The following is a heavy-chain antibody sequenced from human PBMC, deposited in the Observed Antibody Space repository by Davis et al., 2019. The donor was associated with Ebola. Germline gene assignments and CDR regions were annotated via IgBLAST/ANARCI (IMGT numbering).Heavy chain of an antibody. CDR1: GGSFSGYY. Sequence: MPSETLSLTCTVYGGSFSGYYRSCIRQLPGKGLEWIGAINHSGSTNYNTSLKSRVTISVDKSKNQFALKLSSVTAADTAVYYCAGLYYYDSSGGVDYWGQGTLVTVSS. D-gene: IGHD3-22*01. CDR2: INHSGST. CDR3: AGLYYYDSSGGVDY. V-gene: IGHV4-34*01. J-gene: IGHJ4*02.